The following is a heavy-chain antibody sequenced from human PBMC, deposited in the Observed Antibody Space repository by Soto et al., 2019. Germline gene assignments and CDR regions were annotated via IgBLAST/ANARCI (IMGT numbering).Heavy chain of an antibody. CDR2: MYYSGTT. J-gene: IGHJ5*02. CDR3: AGHGGRTLRSLNWFDP. Sequence: PSETLSLTCTVSGGSISSSSYFWGWIRQPPGRGLEWIGSMYYSGTTYYNPSLKSRVTISVDTSKNQFSLKLSSVTAADTAVYYCAGHGGRTLRSLNWFDPWGQGTLVTVSS. V-gene: IGHV4-39*01. D-gene: IGHD4-17*01. CDR1: GGSISSSSYF.